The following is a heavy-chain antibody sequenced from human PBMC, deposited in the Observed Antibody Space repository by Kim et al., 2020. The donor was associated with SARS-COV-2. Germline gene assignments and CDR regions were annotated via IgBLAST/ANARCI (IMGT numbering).Heavy chain of an antibody. Sequence: KGRFTISRDKSKNMLYLQINSLTVEDSAVYYCAKERGGSASGSNYNYFFDYWGQGTLVTVSS. D-gene: IGHD3-10*01. J-gene: IGHJ4*02. V-gene: IGHV3-66*01. CDR3: AKERGGSASGSNYNYFFDY.